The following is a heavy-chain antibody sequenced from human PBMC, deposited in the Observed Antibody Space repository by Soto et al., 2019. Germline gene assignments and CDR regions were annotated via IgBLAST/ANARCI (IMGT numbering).Heavy chain of an antibody. CDR3: ARGGGYGEYYYYGMDV. CDR1: GGSFSGYY. D-gene: IGHD4-17*01. J-gene: IGHJ6*02. CDR2: INHSGST. V-gene: IGHV4-34*01. Sequence: ETLSLTCAVXGGSFSGYYWSWIRQPPGKGLEWIGEINHSGSTNYNPSLKGRVTISVDTSKNQFSLKLSSVTAADTAVYYCARGGGYGEYYYYGMDVWGQGTTVTVSS.